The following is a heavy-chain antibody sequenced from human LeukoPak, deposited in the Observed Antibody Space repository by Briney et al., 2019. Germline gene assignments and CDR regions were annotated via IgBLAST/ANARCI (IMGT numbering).Heavy chain of an antibody. V-gene: IGHV1-69*02. CDR1: GADFNTHI. CDR3: ARGKYCSGGECYSVRTSYDGFDP. CDR2: IIPMRNLA. J-gene: IGHJ5*02. Sequence: SVTVSCKASGADFNTHIINWVRQAPGQGLEWMGRIIPMRNLANYAHKFQSRVIITADKSRRTAYMELSSLTSDDTAVYYCARGKYCSGGECYSVRTSYDGFDPWGQGTVVSVSS. D-gene: IGHD2-15*01.